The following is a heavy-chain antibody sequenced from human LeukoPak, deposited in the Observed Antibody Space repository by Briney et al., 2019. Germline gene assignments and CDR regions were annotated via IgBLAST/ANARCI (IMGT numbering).Heavy chain of an antibody. J-gene: IGHJ4*02. Sequence: SETLSLTCTVSGYSISSGFYWDWIRQPPGKGLEWIGSVYHSGSTYYNSSLKSRVTISVDMSKNQFSLRLSSVTAADTAVYYCARAADSGDWGQGTLVTVSS. CDR1: GYSISSGFY. D-gene: IGHD3-22*01. CDR2: VYHSGST. CDR3: ARAADSGD. V-gene: IGHV4-38-2*02.